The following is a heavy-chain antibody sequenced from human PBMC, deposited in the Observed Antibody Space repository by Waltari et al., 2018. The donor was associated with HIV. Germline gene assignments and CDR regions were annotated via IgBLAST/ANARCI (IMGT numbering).Heavy chain of an antibody. D-gene: IGHD3-22*01. V-gene: IGHV4-39*02. CDR1: GGSISSRSYY. CDR3: VRDNTSGYLFDY. J-gene: IGHJ4*02. CDR2: VYYSGGI. Sequence: QLQLQESGPGLVKPSETLSLTCTVSGGSISSRSYYWGWIRQPPGRGLEWIGSVYYSGGIYYNPSLWSRVTISIDTSKNHFSLRLSSLTAADTAVYFCVRDNTSGYLFDYWGQGTLVTVSS.